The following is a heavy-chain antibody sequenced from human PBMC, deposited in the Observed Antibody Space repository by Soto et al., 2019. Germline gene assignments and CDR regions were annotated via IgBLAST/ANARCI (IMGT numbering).Heavy chain of an antibody. CDR3: ARQLGGKGAARLLPDY. D-gene: IGHD6-6*01. J-gene: IGHJ4*02. CDR1: GYSFTSYW. Sequence: RGESLKISCKGSGYSFTSYWISWVRQMPGKGLEWMGRIDPSDSYTNYSPSFQGHVTISADKSISTAYLQWSSLKASDTAMYYCARQLGGKGAARLLPDYWGQGTLVTVSS. CDR2: IDPSDSYT. V-gene: IGHV5-10-1*01.